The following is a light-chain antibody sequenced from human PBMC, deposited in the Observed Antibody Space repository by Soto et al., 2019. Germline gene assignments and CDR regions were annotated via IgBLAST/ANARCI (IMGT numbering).Light chain of an antibody. V-gene: IGKV3-20*01. CDR3: QQYGSSGT. CDR2: GAS. CDR1: QSLNSNS. J-gene: IGKJ1*01. Sequence: EIVLTQSPGTLSVSPGEGATLSCRASQSLNSNSLAWYQQKPGQAPRLLIYGASNRATGIPDRFSGSGSGTDFTLTISRLEPEDFVVYYCQQYGSSGTFGQGTKV.